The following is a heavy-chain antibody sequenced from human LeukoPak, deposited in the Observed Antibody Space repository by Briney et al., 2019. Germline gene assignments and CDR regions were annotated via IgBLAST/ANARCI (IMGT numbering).Heavy chain of an antibody. CDR2: MNPNSGNT. V-gene: IGHV1-8*03. CDR3: ARAPAPAAPFDY. D-gene: IGHD2-2*01. J-gene: IGHJ4*02. Sequence: GASVKVSCKAPGYTFTSYDINWVRQATGQGLEWMGWMNPNSGNTGYAQKFQGRVTIARNTSISTAYMELSSLRSEDTAVYYCARAPAPAAPFDYWGQGTLVTVSS. CDR1: GYTFTSYD.